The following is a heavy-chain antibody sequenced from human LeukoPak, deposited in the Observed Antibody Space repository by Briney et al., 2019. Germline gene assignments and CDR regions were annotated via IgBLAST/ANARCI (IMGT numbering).Heavy chain of an antibody. CDR2: INSGGTT. J-gene: IGHJ3*01. Sequence: PGGSLRLSRVVSGFNVSSTYVYWVRQAPGKGLEWVSLINSGGTTYYPDSVKGRFTIARDNSKNTPLLQMNSLRAEDSGVYYCAGEWMEPQTDACYFWGQGTMVTVSS. CDR1: GFNVSSTY. CDR3: AGEWMEPQTDACYF. V-gene: IGHV3-66*01. D-gene: IGHD5-12*01.